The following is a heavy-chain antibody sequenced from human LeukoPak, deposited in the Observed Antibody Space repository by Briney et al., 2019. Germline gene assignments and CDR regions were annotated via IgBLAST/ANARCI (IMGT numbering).Heavy chain of an antibody. D-gene: IGHD5-12*01. CDR3: ARAILATPEGIDN. J-gene: IGHJ4*02. V-gene: IGHV3-33*01. Sequence: GGSLRLSCTASGFRFSSYGMHWVRQAPGKGLEWVAVIWFDGSKRYYVDSVKGRFTISRDNSQDTLYLQMNSLRVEDTAVYYCARAILATPEGIDNWGQGTLVTVSS. CDR2: IWFDGSKR. CDR1: GFRFSSYG.